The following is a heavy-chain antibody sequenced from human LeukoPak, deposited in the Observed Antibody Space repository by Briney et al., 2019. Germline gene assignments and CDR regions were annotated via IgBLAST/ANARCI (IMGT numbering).Heavy chain of an antibody. CDR2: IYYSGST. CDR1: GGSISSYY. J-gene: IGHJ6*02. CDR3: ARAPNTAGYVYAMDV. V-gene: IGHV4-59*01. Sequence: SETLSLTCTVSGGSISSYYWTWIRQPPGKTLEWIGHIYYSGSTNYNPSLKSRVTISVDTSKNQFSLKVRSVTAADTAMCYCARAPNTAGYVYAMDVWGQGTTVTVSS. D-gene: IGHD5-12*01.